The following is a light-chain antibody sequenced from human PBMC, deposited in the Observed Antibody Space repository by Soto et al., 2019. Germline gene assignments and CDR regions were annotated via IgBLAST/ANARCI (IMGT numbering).Light chain of an antibody. CDR1: QSINNY. CDR2: AAS. V-gene: IGKV1-39*01. J-gene: IGKJ4*01. Sequence: DIQMTQSPSSLSASVGDRVTITCRASQSINNYLNWYRQKPGKAPELLIYAASSLQTGVTSTFSGSGSGKDFSLTISSLKPEEFASYYCQQSFDTPLPFGVGTKVEI. CDR3: QQSFDTPLP.